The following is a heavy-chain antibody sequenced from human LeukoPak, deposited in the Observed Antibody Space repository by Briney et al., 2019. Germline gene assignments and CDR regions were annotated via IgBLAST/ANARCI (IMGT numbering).Heavy chain of an antibody. Sequence: GGSLRLSCAVSEFTFSGYGMYWIRQAPGKGLEWVAFIRYDGSNKYYADSVKGRFTISRDNSKNTLYLQMNSLRAEDTAVYYCAKDRRDYPRIEIDYWGQGTLVTVSS. CDR1: EFTFSGYG. CDR3: AKDRRDYPRIEIDY. CDR2: IRYDGSNK. D-gene: IGHD4-11*01. J-gene: IGHJ4*02. V-gene: IGHV3-30*02.